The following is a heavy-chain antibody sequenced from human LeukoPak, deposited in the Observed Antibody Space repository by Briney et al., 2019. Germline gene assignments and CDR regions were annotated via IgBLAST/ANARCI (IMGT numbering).Heavy chain of an antibody. Sequence: GGSLRLSCAASGFTFSIYAMTWVRQAPGKGLEWVSAISGNSRDTHYIDSVKGRFTISRDNSKDTLYLQMNSLRADDTAVYYCARYCSGGSCFLNYYGMDVWGQGTTVTVSS. CDR1: GFTFSIYA. D-gene: IGHD2-15*01. CDR3: ARYCSGGSCFLNYYGMDV. J-gene: IGHJ6*02. CDR2: ISGNSRDT. V-gene: IGHV3-23*01.